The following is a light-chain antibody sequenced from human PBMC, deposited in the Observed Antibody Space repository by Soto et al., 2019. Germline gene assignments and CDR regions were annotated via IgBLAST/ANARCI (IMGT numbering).Light chain of an antibody. J-gene: IGKJ4*01. CDR2: DAS. Sequence: EIVLTQSPATLSLSPGERATLSCRASQSVSNYLAWYQQKPGQAPRILIYDASNRATGIPARFSGSGSGTDFTLTIRSLEPEDFTVYYCQQRSNWPRLTFGGGTKVEIK. CDR1: QSVSNY. V-gene: IGKV3-11*01. CDR3: QQRSNWPRLT.